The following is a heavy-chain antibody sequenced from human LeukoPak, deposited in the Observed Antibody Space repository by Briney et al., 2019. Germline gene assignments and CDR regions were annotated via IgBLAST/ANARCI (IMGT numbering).Heavy chain of an antibody. D-gene: IGHD3-10*01. CDR1: GYTFTGYY. CDR2: INPNSGGT. V-gene: IGHV1-2*02. CDR3: ARDISGYYYYMDV. J-gene: IGHJ6*03. Sequence: VASVKVSCKASGYTFTGYYMHWVRQAPGQGLEWMGWINPNSGGTNYAQKFQGRVTMTRDTSISTAYMELSRLRSDDTAVYYCARDISGYYYYMDVWGKGTTVTVSS.